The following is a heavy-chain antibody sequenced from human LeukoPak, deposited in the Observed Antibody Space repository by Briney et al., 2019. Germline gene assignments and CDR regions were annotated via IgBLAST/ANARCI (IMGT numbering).Heavy chain of an antibody. CDR1: GGSISSGGYY. J-gene: IGHJ4*02. V-gene: IGHV4-31*03. Sequence: SETLSLTCTVSGGSISSGGYYWSWIRQHPGKGLEWFGYIYYSGSTYYNPSLKRRVTISVDTSKNQFSLKLSSVTAADTAVYYCARDQRAQLWSYFDYWGQGTLVTVSS. CDR2: IYYSGST. D-gene: IGHD5-18*01. CDR3: ARDQRAQLWSYFDY.